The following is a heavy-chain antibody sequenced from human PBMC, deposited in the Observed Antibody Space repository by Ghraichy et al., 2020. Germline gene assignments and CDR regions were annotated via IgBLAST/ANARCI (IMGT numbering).Heavy chain of an antibody. Sequence: SETLSLTCTVSGGSISSSSYYWGWIRQPPGKGLEWIGGIYYSGSTYYNPSLKSRVTISVDTSKNQFSLKLSSVTAADTAVYYCARLGLYGRVYYFDYWGQGTLVTVSS. V-gene: IGHV4-39*07. J-gene: IGHJ4*02. CDR1: GGSISSSSYY. CDR2: IYYSGST. D-gene: IGHD3-10*01. CDR3: ARLGLYGRVYYFDY.